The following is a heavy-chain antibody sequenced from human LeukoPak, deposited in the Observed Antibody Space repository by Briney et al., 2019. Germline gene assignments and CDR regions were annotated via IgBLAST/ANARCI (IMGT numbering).Heavy chain of an antibody. D-gene: IGHD3-22*01. CDR2: INSDGSST. CDR3: AKDNSSGYPVD. J-gene: IGHJ4*02. CDR1: GFTFSSYW. V-gene: IGHV3-74*01. Sequence: GGSLRLSCAASGFTFSSYWMHWVRQVPGKGLVWVSRINSDGSSTSYADSVKGRFTISRDNSKNTLYLNMNSLRAEDTAVYYCAKDNSSGYPVDWGQGTLVTVSS.